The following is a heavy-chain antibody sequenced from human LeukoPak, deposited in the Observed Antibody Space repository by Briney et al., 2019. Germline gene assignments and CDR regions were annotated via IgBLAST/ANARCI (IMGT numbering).Heavy chain of an antibody. J-gene: IGHJ4*02. Sequence: PSETLSLTCTVSGDSISSNYWSWIRQPPGKGLEWIGYIYNSGSTKYNPSLKSRVTISVDTSKNQFSLTLGSVSATDTAVYYCVSPRGFSYGYFDYWGQGTLVTVSS. D-gene: IGHD5-18*01. V-gene: IGHV4-59*08. CDR2: IYNSGST. CDR3: VSPRGFSYGYFDY. CDR1: GDSISSNY.